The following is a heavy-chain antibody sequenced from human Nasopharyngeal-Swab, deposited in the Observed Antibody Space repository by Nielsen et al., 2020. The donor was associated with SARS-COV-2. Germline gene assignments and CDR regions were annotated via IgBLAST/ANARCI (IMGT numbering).Heavy chain of an antibody. D-gene: IGHD3-10*01. V-gene: IGHV1-18*01. CDR1: GGTFSSYA. CDR2: ISAYNGNT. J-gene: IGHJ4*02. CDR3: ARDGSGSYPPY. Sequence: ASVKVSCKASGGTFSSYAITWVRQAPGQGLEWMGWISAYNGNTNYAQKFQGRVTMTTDTSTSTAYMELRSLRSDDTAVYYCARDGSGSYPPYWGQGTLVTVSS.